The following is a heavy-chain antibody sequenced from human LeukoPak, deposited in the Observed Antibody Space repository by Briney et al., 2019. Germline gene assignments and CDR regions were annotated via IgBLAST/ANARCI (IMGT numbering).Heavy chain of an antibody. D-gene: IGHD2-21*02. CDR2: IIPILGIA. CDR3: ARGLAYCGGDCYHYYYGMDV. J-gene: IGHJ6*02. Sequence: SVKVSCKASGGTFSSYAISWVRQAPGQGLEWMGRIIPILGIANYAQKFQGRVTITVDKSTSTAYMELSSLRSEDTAVYYCARGLAYCGGDCYHYYYGMDVWGQGTTVTVSS. CDR1: GGTFSSYA. V-gene: IGHV1-69*04.